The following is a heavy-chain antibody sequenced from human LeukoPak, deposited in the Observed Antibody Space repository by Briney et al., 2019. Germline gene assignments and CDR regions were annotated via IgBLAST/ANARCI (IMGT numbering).Heavy chain of an antibody. D-gene: IGHD3-10*01. CDR2: NYDSGST. Sequence: SETLSLTCTVSGGSISTYYWSWIRQPPGKGLEWIGYNYDSGSTNYNPSLKSRVTISVDTSKNQFSLKLSSVTAADTAVYYCARGVGSGRNYYYYYGLDVWGQGTTVTVSS. V-gene: IGHV4-59*01. CDR1: GGSISTYY. CDR3: ARGVGSGRNYYYYYGLDV. J-gene: IGHJ6*02.